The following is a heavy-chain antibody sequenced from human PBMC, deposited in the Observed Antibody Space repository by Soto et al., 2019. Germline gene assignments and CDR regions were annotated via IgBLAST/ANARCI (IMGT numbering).Heavy chain of an antibody. D-gene: IGHD4-17*01. V-gene: IGHV3-15*01. J-gene: IGHJ6*02. CDR2: IKSKTDGGTT. CDR1: GFTFSNAW. Sequence: VQLVESGGGLVKPGGSLRLSCAASGFTFSNAWMSWVRQAPGKGLEWVGRIKSKTDGGTTDYAAPVKGRFTISRDDSKNTLYLQMNSLKTEDTAVYYCTTAPDHYDYGDYYYYYGMDVWGQGTTVTVSS. CDR3: TTAPDHYDYGDYYYYYGMDV.